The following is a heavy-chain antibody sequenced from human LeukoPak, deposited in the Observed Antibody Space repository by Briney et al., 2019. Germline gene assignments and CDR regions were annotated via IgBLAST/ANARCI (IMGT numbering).Heavy chain of an antibody. Sequence: WASVKVSCTASGGTFSSYAISWVRQAPGQGLEWMGGIIPIFGTANYAQKFQGRVTITADKSTSTAYMELSSLRSEDTAVYYCARVKATTVDYYYYYYMDVWGKGTTVTISS. J-gene: IGHJ6*03. V-gene: IGHV1-69*06. CDR3: ARVKATTVDYYYYYYMDV. D-gene: IGHD4-23*01. CDR2: IIPIFGTA. CDR1: GGTFSSYA.